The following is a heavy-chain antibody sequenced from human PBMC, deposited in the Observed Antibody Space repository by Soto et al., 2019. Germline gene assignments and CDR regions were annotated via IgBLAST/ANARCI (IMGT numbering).Heavy chain of an antibody. CDR3: ARDLSYNWNYQGFDP. J-gene: IGHJ5*02. V-gene: IGHV4-59*01. CDR2: IYYSGST. D-gene: IGHD1-7*01. Sequence: SETLSLTCTVSGGSISSYYWSWIRQPPGKGLEWIGYIYYSGSTNYNPSLKSRVTISVDTSKNQFSLKLSSVTAADTAVYYCARDLSYNWNYQGFDPWGQGTLVTVSS. CDR1: GGSISSYY.